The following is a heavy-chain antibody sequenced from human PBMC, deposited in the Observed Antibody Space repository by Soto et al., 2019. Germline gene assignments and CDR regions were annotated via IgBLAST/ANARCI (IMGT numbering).Heavy chain of an antibody. Sequence: SETLSLTCTVSGGSISSYYWSWIRQPPGKGLEWIGYIYYIGSTNYNPSLKSRVTISVDTSKNQFSLKLSSLTAADTAVYYCARVYGGAFDYWGQGTLVTVSS. CDR3: ARVYGGAFDY. CDR2: IYYIGST. J-gene: IGHJ4*02. V-gene: IGHV4-59*01. CDR1: GGSISSYY. D-gene: IGHD4-17*01.